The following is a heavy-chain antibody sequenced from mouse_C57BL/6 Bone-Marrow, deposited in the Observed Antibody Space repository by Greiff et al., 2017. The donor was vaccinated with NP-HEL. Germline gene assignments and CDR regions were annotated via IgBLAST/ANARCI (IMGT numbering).Heavy chain of an antibody. V-gene: IGHV1-55*01. D-gene: IGHD1-1*01. J-gene: IGHJ2*01. Sequence: EQPGAELVKPGASVKMSCKASGYTFTSYWITWVKQRPGQGLEWIGDIYPGSGSTNFNEKFKSKATLTVDTSSSTAYMQLSSLTSEDSAVYYCARGTNYGSSLDYWGQGTTLTVSS. CDR1: GYTFTSYW. CDR3: ARGTNYGSSLDY. CDR2: IYPGSGST.